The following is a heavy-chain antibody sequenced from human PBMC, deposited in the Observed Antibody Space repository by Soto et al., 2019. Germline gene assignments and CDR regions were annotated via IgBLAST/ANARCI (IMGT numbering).Heavy chain of an antibody. J-gene: IGHJ4*02. CDR2: ISSSSSTI. D-gene: IGHD3-9*01. CDR3: ARRTGFDY. CDR1: GFIFSNAW. V-gene: IGHV3-48*01. Sequence: GGSLRLSCAASGFIFSNAWINWVRQAPGKGLEWVSYISSSSSTIYYADSVKGRFTISRDNAKNSLYLQMNSLRAEDTAVYYCARRTGFDYWGQGTLVTVSS.